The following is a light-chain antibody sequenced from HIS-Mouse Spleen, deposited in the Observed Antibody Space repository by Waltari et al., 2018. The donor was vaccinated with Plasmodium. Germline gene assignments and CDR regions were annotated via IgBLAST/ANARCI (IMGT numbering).Light chain of an antibody. V-gene: IGLV2-11*01. Sequence: QSALTQPRSVSGSPGQSVTISCTGTSSDVGGSNSVSWYQQPPGKAPKLMIYDVSKRPSGVPDRFSGSKSGNTASLTISGLQAEDEADYYCCSYAGSYTYVFGTGTKVTVL. CDR2: DVS. CDR1: SSDVGGSNS. J-gene: IGLJ1*01. CDR3: CSYAGSYTYV.